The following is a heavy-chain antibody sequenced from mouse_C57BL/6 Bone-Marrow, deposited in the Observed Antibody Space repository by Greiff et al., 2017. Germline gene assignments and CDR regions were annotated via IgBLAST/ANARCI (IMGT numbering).Heavy chain of an antibody. V-gene: IGHV1-59*01. D-gene: IGHD2-4*01. J-gene: IGHJ3*01. CDR3: ARWDYDGFAY. Sequence: QVQLQQPGAELVRPGTSVKLSCKASGYTFTSYWMHWVKQRPGQGLEWIGVIDPSDSYTNYNQKFKGKATLTVDTSSSTAYMQLSSLTSEDSAVYYCARWDYDGFAYWGQGTLVTVPA. CDR2: IDPSDSYT. CDR1: GYTFTSYW.